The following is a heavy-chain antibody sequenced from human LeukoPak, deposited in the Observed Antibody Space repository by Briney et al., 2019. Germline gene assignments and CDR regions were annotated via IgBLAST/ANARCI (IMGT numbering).Heavy chain of an antibody. D-gene: IGHD6-6*01. J-gene: IGHJ4*02. Sequence: ASVKVSCKASGYTFTSNYMHWVRPAPGQGLEWMGIFNPSGGSTSYAQKFQGRVTMTRDTSTSTVYMELSSLRSEDTAVYYCAREGLSSSFDYWGQGTLVTVSS. CDR2: FNPSGGST. V-gene: IGHV1-46*01. CDR3: AREGLSSSFDY. CDR1: GYTFTSNY.